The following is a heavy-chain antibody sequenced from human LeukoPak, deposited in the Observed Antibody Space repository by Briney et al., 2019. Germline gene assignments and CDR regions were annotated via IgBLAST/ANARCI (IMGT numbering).Heavy chain of an antibody. CDR3: ARHGGYSSGWYYY. D-gene: IGHD6-19*01. Sequence: SETLSLTCTVSGGSISNYYWTWIRQPPRKGLEWIGYIYYTGRTNYNPSLKSRVTISVDTSKNQFSLKLSSVTAADTAVYYCARHGGYSSGWYYYWGQGTLVTVSS. CDR1: GGSISNYY. CDR2: IYYTGRT. V-gene: IGHV4-59*08. J-gene: IGHJ4*02.